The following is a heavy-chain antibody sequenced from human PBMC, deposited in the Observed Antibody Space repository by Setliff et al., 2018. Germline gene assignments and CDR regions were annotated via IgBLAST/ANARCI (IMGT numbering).Heavy chain of an antibody. Sequence: ASETLSLTCTVSGGSISSSSYYWGWIRQPPGKGLEWIGSIYYSGSTYYNPSLKSRVTISVDTSKNQFSLKLSSVTAADTAVYYCARGYSGYDYLKPFDYWGQGTLVTVSS. V-gene: IGHV4-39*01. J-gene: IGHJ4*02. CDR1: GGSISSSSYY. CDR2: IYYSGST. D-gene: IGHD5-12*01. CDR3: ARGYSGYDYLKPFDY.